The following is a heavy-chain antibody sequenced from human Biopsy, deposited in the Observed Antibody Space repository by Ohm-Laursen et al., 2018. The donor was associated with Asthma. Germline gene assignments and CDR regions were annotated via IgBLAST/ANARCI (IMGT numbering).Heavy chain of an antibody. D-gene: IGHD5-12*01. CDR1: GASFSNYA. V-gene: IGHV1-69*13. CDR3: ARGYSGSDRIVYYYSGLEV. CDR2: LIPVLGTP. J-gene: IGHJ6*02. Sequence: SVKASCKASGASFSNYAISWVRQAPGQGLEWMGGLIPVLGTPDHAQMFEGRVTITADESTSTAYMELSSLSSEDTAVYYCARGYSGSDRIVYYYSGLEVWGRGTTVTVSS.